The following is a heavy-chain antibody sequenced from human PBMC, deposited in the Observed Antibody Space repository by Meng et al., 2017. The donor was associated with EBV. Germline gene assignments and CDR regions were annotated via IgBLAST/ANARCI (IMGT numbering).Heavy chain of an antibody. J-gene: IGHJ4*02. D-gene: IGHD1-26*01. CDR3: ARDGRLHDTPSPFDY. Sequence: PLVQSGAGVKKPGSSRTVYRHASRYTFTSYGIGWVRQAQGQGLEWMGWISTYDGNTNYAQKLQGRVTMTTVTSTSTAYMELRSLRSDDTAVYYCARDGRLHDTPSPFDYWGQGTLVTVSS. CDR2: ISTYDGNT. V-gene: IGHV1-18*01. CDR1: RYTFTSYG.